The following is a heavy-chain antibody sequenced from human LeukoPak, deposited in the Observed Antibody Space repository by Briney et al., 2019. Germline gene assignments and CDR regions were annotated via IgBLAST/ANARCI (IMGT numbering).Heavy chain of an antibody. CDR1: GGSISSGGYY. Sequence: SETLSLTCTVSGGSISSGGYYWSWIRQHPGKGLEWIGYIYYSGSTYYNPSLKSRVTISVDTSKNQFSLKLSSVTAADTAVYYCAKGYDSSGYYGYWGQGTLVTVSS. CDR3: AKGYDSSGYYGY. D-gene: IGHD3-22*01. J-gene: IGHJ4*02. CDR2: IYYSGST. V-gene: IGHV4-31*03.